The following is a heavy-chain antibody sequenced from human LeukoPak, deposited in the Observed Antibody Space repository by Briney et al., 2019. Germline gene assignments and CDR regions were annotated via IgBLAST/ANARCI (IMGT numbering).Heavy chain of an antibody. Sequence: SETLSLTCTVSGGSFSIYYWGWIRQPPGKGLEWIGSIYYSGSTYYNPSLKSRVTISVDTSKNQFSLKLSSVTAADTAVYYCARHDEWESIFDYWGQGTLVTVSS. V-gene: IGHV4-39*01. CDR2: IYYSGST. CDR1: GGSFSIYY. CDR3: ARHDEWESIFDY. D-gene: IGHD1-26*01. J-gene: IGHJ4*02.